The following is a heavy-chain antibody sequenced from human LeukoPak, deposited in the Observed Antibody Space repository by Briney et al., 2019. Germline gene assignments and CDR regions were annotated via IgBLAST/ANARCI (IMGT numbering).Heavy chain of an antibody. V-gene: IGHV3-23*01. CDR2: ISGSGGST. J-gene: IGHJ4*02. Sequence: GGSLRLSCAASGFTFSSYAMSLVRQAPGKGLEWVSAISGSGGSTYYADSVKGRFTISRDNSKNTLYLQMNSLRAEDTAVYYCATLYDFWSGSTRKYYFDYWGQGTLVTVSS. D-gene: IGHD3-3*01. CDR1: GFTFSSYA. CDR3: ATLYDFWSGSTRKYYFDY.